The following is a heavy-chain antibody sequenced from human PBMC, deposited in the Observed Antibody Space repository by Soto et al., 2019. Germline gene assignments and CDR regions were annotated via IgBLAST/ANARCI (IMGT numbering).Heavy chain of an antibody. CDR3: ARIPLRGDDQTKNYWYFDL. CDR1: GFSLSNARMG. D-gene: IGHD1-1*01. CDR2: IFSNDEK. V-gene: IGHV2-26*01. Sequence: QVTLKESGPVLVKPTETLTLTCTVSGFSLSNARMGVSWIRQPPGKALEWLAHIFSNDEKSYSTSLKSRLTISKDTSKSQVVLTMTNMDPVDTATYYSARIPLRGDDQTKNYWYFDLWGRRTLVTVSS. J-gene: IGHJ2*01.